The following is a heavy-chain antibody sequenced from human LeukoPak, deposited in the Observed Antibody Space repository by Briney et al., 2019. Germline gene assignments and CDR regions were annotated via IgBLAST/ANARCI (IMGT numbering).Heavy chain of an antibody. Sequence: ASVKVSCKASGYTFTSYDINWVRQATGQGLEWMGWMNPNSGNTGYAQKFQGRGTITKHTSISTAYMELSSLRSEDTAVYYCARRSGNYDYVWGSYFPYYYYYMDVWGKGTTVTISS. CDR1: GYTFTSYD. CDR2: MNPNSGNT. V-gene: IGHV1-8*03. J-gene: IGHJ6*03. CDR3: ARRSGNYDYVWGSYFPYYYYYMDV. D-gene: IGHD3-16*01.